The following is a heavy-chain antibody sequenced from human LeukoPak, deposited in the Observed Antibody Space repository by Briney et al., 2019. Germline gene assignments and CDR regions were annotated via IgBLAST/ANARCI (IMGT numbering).Heavy chain of an antibody. CDR3: AREGVARQNYYYYYGMDV. D-gene: IGHD2-15*01. Sequence: GASVKVSCKASGYTFTGYYMHWVRQAPGQGLEWMGWINPNSGGTNYAQKFQGRVTMTRDTSISTAYMELSRLRSDDTAVYYCAREGVARQNYYYYYGMDVWGQGTTVTVSS. J-gene: IGHJ6*02. CDR2: INPNSGGT. V-gene: IGHV1-2*02. CDR1: GYTFTGYY.